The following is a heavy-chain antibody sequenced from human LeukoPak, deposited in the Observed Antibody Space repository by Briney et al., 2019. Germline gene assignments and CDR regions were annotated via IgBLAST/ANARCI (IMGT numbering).Heavy chain of an antibody. Sequence: GESLKISCKGSGYSFTSYWISWVRQMPGKGLEWMGRIDPSDSYTNYSPSFQGHVTISADKSISTAYLQWSSLKASDTAMYYCARLAPAASYYYYGMDVWGQGTTVTVSS. J-gene: IGHJ6*02. CDR1: GYSFTSYW. D-gene: IGHD2-2*01. V-gene: IGHV5-10-1*01. CDR3: ARLAPAASYYYYGMDV. CDR2: IDPSDSYT.